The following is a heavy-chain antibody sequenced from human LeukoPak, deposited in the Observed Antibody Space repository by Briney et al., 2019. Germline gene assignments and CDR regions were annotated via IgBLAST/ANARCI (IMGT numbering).Heavy chain of an antibody. D-gene: IGHD1-26*01. J-gene: IGHJ4*02. V-gene: IGHV4-59*01. CDR3: ARGVNSGYFDY. CDR1: GVPISSYY. CDR2: IYYSGST. Sequence: SETLSLTCTVSGVPISSYYWTWIRQPPGKGLEWIGYIYYSGSTNYNPSLKSRVTISVDTSKNQFSLKLTSVTAADTAVYYCARGVNSGYFDYCGQGTLVTVSS.